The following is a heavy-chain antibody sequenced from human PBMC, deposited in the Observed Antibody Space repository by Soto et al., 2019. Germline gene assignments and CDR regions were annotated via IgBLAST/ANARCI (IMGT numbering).Heavy chain of an antibody. J-gene: IGHJ6*03. CDR2: SRNKDNSYTT. V-gene: IGHV3-72*01. CDR3: MVPLWSGSVDYHSMDV. D-gene: IGHD3-3*01. CDR1: GMTFSDHY. Sequence: VGSLRLSCEVSGMTFSDHYLDWVRQAPGKGPEWVARSRNKDNSYTTDYAASVKGRFTTSRDGSKNSLYLQMNSLKTEDTALYYCMVPLWSGSVDYHSMDVWGKGTTVTVSS.